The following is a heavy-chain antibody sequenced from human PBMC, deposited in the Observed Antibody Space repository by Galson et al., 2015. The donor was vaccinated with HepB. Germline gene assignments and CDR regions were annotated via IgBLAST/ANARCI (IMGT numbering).Heavy chain of an antibody. CDR1: RFTFSNYG. Sequence: SLRLSCAAARFTFSNYGMSWVRQAPGKGLEWVSAISGSGGGTSYADSVKGRFTISRDNSKNTLYLQMYSLRAEDTAVYYCAKYDCSGNICTNFNYWGQGTLVTVSS. CDR2: ISGSGGGT. V-gene: IGHV3-23*01. J-gene: IGHJ4*02. D-gene: IGHD3-22*01. CDR3: AKYDCSGNICTNFNY.